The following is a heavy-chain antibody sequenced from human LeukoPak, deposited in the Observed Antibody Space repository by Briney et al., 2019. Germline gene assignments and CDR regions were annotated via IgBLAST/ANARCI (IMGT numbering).Heavy chain of an antibody. CDR2: INHSGST. CDR3: ARESRPGYYYYMDV. D-gene: IGHD2-2*01. Sequence: PSETLSLTCAVYGGSFSGYYWSWIRQPPGKGLEWIGEINHSGSTNYNPSLKSRVTISVDKSKNQSSLKLSSVTAADTAVYYCARESRPGYYYYMDVWGKGTTVTVSS. CDR1: GGSFSGYY. J-gene: IGHJ6*03. V-gene: IGHV4-34*01.